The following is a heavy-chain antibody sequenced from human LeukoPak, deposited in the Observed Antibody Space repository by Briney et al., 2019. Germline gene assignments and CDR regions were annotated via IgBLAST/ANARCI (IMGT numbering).Heavy chain of an antibody. J-gene: IGHJ6*03. CDR3: ARGDTIFGVVPYYYMDV. Sequence: GGSLRLSCAASGFTFSSYAMHWVRQAPGKGLEWVAVISYDGSNKYYADSVKGRFTISRDNSKNTLYLQMNSLRAEDTAVYYCARGDTIFGVVPYYYMDVGGKGTTVTVSS. CDR2: ISYDGSNK. CDR1: GFTFSSYA. D-gene: IGHD3-3*01. V-gene: IGHV3-30-3*01.